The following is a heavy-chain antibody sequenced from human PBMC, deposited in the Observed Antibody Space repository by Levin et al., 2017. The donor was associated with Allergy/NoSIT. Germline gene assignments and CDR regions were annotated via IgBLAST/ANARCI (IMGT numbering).Heavy chain of an antibody. D-gene: IGHD5-24*01. Sequence: SCAASGFTFSNYWISWVRWAPGKGLEWVANIKQDGSQKYYLDSVRGRFTISRDNAENSLYLQMNSLRVEDTAVYYCARQMGISFDYWGQGSLVTVSS. CDR2: IKQDGSQK. CDR1: GFTFSNYW. V-gene: IGHV3-7*01. J-gene: IGHJ4*02. CDR3: ARQMGISFDY.